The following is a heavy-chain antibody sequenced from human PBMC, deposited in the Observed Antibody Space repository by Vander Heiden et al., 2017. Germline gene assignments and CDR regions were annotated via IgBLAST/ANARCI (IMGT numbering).Heavy chain of an antibody. CDR3: ARGFKRRWLQLQGSDY. D-gene: IGHD5-12*01. CDR2: ISSSGSTI. V-gene: IGHV3-48*03. Sequence: EVQLVESGGGLVQPGGSLRLSRAASGFTFSSYEMNWVRQAPGKGLEWVSYISSSGSTIYYADSVKGRFTISRDNAKNSLYLQMNSLRAEDTAVYYCARGFKRRWLQLQGSDYWGQGTLVTVSS. CDR1: GFTFSSYE. J-gene: IGHJ4*02.